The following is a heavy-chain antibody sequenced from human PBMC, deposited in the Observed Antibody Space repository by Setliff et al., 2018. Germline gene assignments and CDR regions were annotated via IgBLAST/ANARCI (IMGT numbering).Heavy chain of an antibody. V-gene: IGHV4-59*01. CDR1: GVSISSYY. J-gene: IGHJ6*02. Sequence: ETLSLTCNVSGVSISSYYWSWIRQPPGKGLESIGYIQKSGSTNYNPSLMSRVSISVDTSKNQFSLKLRSVTAADTAVYYCARLSWNGLRYYGLDAWGQGTTVTVS. CDR2: IQKSGST. D-gene: IGHD3-3*01. CDR3: ARLSWNGLRYYGLDA.